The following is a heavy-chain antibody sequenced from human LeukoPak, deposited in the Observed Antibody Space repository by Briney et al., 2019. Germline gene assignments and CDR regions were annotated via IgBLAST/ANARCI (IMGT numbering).Heavy chain of an antibody. CDR3: AKEPSWSLLRGSWDY. V-gene: IGHV3-23*01. D-gene: IGHD3-22*01. CDR2: ISGSGGST. Sequence: GGSLRLSCAASGFTFSSYAMTWVRQAPGKGLEWVSAISGSGGSTYYADSVKGRFTISRDNSKNTLYPQMNSLRAGDTAVYYCAKEPSWSLLRGSWDYWGQGTLVTVSS. CDR1: GFTFSSYA. J-gene: IGHJ4*02.